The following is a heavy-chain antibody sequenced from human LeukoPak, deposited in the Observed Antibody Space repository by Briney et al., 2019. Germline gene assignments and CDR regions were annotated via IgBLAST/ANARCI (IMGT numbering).Heavy chain of an antibody. CDR1: GFTFSNYA. CDR2: IGGSGDST. Sequence: GGSLRLSCAASGFTFSNYAMSWVRQAPGKGLEWVSAIGGSGDSTKYDDSVKGRFTISRDNSKNTLYLQLNSLRAEDTAVYYCVTHVSDYVNCFDYWGQGTLVAVSS. J-gene: IGHJ4*02. CDR3: VTHVSDYVNCFDY. D-gene: IGHD4-17*01. V-gene: IGHV3-23*01.